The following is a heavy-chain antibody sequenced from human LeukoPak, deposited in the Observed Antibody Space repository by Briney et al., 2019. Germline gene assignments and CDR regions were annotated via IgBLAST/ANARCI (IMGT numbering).Heavy chain of an antibody. Sequence: GGSLRLSCAASGFTFSSYGMHWVRQAPGKGLEWVAVITYDGYYKYYADSVKGRFTISSDNSKNTLFLQMNSLRAEDTAVYYCAKDLKSMVRGACMDAWGQGTTVTVSS. D-gene: IGHD3-10*01. CDR3: AKDLKSMVRGACMDA. CDR1: GFTFSSYG. V-gene: IGHV3-30*18. CDR2: ITYDGYYK. J-gene: IGHJ6*02.